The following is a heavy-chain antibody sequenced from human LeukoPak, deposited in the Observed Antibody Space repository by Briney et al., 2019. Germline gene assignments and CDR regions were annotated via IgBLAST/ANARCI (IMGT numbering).Heavy chain of an antibody. Sequence: GESLKISCKGSGYSFTTYWIGWVRQMPGKGLEWMGIIYPGDSDTRYSRSFQGQVTISVDKSISTAYVQWSSLQASDTAMYYCARRVLDYFEEWGQGTLVTVSS. J-gene: IGHJ4*02. D-gene: IGHD2-8*02. CDR3: ARRVLDYFEE. V-gene: IGHV5-51*01. CDR1: GYSFTTYW. CDR2: IYPGDSDT.